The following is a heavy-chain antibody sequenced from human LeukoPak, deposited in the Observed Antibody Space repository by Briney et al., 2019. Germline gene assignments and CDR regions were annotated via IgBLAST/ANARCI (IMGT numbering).Heavy chain of an antibody. Sequence: GGSLRLSCAASGFTFSSYALSWVRQAPGKGLEWVSTISGNGDSTYYADSVKGRFTISRDNSKNTLYLQMNSLRAEDTAVYYCAKRYGTSGFNWFDPWGQGTLVTVSS. D-gene: IGHD6-19*01. V-gene: IGHV3-23*01. CDR1: GFTFSSYA. CDR2: ISGNGDST. J-gene: IGHJ5*02. CDR3: AKRYGTSGFNWFDP.